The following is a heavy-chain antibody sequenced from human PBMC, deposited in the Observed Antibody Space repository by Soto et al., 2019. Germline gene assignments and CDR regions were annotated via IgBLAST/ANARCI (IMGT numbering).Heavy chain of an antibody. CDR1: GNTFTNFG. V-gene: IGHV1-18*01. CDR3: ARVIPGAEAWFHP. CDR2: ISPYTDAP. D-gene: IGHD2-2*01. Sequence: QGQLVRSGVEVKKPGASVKVSCSASGNTFTNFGVTWVRQAPGQGLEWMGGISPYTDAPSYAQKFQGRVTMTIDTSTSTAYLDLRSLTSDDTAVYYCARVIPGAEAWFHPWGQGTLVTVSS. J-gene: IGHJ5*02.